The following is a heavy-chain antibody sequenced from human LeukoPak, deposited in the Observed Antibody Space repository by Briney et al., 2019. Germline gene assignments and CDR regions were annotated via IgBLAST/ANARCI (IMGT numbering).Heavy chain of an antibody. D-gene: IGHD5-12*01. V-gene: IGHV7-4-1*02. Sequence: ASVKVSCKASGYTFTIYAINWVRQAPGQGLEWMGWISTSTGNPTYAPDFTGRFVFSLDTSDNTAYLQINSLQPEDTAIYYCARDRGGYMAYWGQGTLVTVSS. CDR3: ARDRGGYMAY. CDR2: ISTSTGNP. J-gene: IGHJ4*02. CDR1: GYTFTIYA.